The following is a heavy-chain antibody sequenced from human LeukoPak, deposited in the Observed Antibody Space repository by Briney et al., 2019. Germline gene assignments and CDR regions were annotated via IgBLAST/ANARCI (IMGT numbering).Heavy chain of an antibody. J-gene: IGHJ4*02. CDR1: GFTFSSYS. CDR3: ARDRGRWLQGLDY. D-gene: IGHD5-24*01. CDR2: ISSSSSTI. Sequence: PGGSLRLSCAASGFTFSSYSMNWVRQAPGKGLEWVSYISSSSSTIYYADSVKGRFTISRDNAKNSLYLQMNSLRAEDTAVYYCARDRGRWLQGLDYWGQGTLVTVSS. V-gene: IGHV3-48*01.